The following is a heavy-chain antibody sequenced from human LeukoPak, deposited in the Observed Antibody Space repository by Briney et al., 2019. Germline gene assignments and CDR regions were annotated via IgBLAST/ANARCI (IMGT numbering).Heavy chain of an antibody. CDR3: ARLETVTTWYYGMDV. J-gene: IGHJ6*02. D-gene: IGHD4-17*01. V-gene: IGHV3-21*01. Sequence: GGSLRLSCAASGFIFSSYSMNWVRQAPGKGLEWVSSISSSSYIYYADSVKGRFTISRDNAKNSLYLQMNSLRAEDTAVYYCARLETVTTWYYGMDVWGQGTTVTVSS. CDR2: ISSSSYI. CDR1: GFIFSSYS.